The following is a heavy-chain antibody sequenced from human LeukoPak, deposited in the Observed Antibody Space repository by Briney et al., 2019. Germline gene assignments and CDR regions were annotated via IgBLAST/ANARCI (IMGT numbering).Heavy chain of an antibody. CDR2: INSDGSST. CDR3: ARGEQWAYWYFDL. CDR1: GFTFSSYW. D-gene: IGHD6-19*01. J-gene: IGHJ2*01. Sequence: PGGSLRLSCAASGFTFSSYWMHWVRQAPGKGLVWVSRINSDGSSTSYADSVKGRFTISRDNAKNTLYLQMNSLRAEDTAVYYCARGEQWAYWYFDLLGRGTLVTVSS. V-gene: IGHV3-74*01.